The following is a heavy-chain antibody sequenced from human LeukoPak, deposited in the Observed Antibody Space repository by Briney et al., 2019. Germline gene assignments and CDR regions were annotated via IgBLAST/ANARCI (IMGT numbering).Heavy chain of an antibody. CDR1: GFTFSSYS. CDR2: ISSSSSYI. Sequence: PGGSLRLSCAASGFTFSSYSMNWIRQAPGKGLEWVSSISSSSSYIYYADSVKGRFTISRDNAKNSLYLQMNSLRAEDTAVYYCAREGSSGWYIYYYMDVWGKGTTVTVSS. J-gene: IGHJ6*03. V-gene: IGHV3-21*01. CDR3: AREGSSGWYIYYYMDV. D-gene: IGHD6-19*01.